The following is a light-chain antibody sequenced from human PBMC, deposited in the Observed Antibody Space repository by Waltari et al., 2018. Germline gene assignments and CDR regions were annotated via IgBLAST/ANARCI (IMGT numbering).Light chain of an antibody. CDR1: QTVRTY. J-gene: IGKJ2*01. V-gene: IGKV3-11*01. CDR3: QQRSNWPYT. CDR2: DAS. Sequence: DIVLTQSPATQSLSPGRRATLSCRASQTVRTYLAWYQQKPGQAPRLLIFDASGRATGIPAKFSGSGSGTDFTLTVSNLEPEDFAIYYCQQRSNWPYTFGQGTRVEIK.